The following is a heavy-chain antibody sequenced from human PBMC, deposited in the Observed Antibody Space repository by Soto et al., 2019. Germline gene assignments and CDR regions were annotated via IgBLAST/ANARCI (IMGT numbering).Heavy chain of an antibody. CDR2: IYPGDSDS. J-gene: IGHJ4*02. CDR3: AKHEGYCSTTTCSNFDD. V-gene: IGHV5-51*01. Sequence: LKISCKGSGFTFTSYWIAWVRQMPGKGLEWMGIIYPGDSDSSYSPSFQGQVTISADKSINTAYLHWSSLKASDTAIYYCAKHEGYCSTTTCSNFDDWGQGTLVTVSS. D-gene: IGHD2-2*01. CDR1: GFTFTSYW.